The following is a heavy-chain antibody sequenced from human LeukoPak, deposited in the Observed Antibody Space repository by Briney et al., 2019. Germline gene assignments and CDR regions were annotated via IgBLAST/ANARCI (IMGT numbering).Heavy chain of an antibody. D-gene: IGHD3-16*01. J-gene: IGHJ6*03. CDR1: GFIFSDYY. Sequence: PGGSLRLSCAASGFIFSDYYMAWIRQAPEKGLEWISTIKGTGLTTYYADSVKGRVTISRDNDKNSLFLQMSSLRVDDTAIYYCARAGELRYMDVWGKGTAVTVSS. V-gene: IGHV3-11*04. CDR2: IKGTGLTT. CDR3: ARAGELRYMDV.